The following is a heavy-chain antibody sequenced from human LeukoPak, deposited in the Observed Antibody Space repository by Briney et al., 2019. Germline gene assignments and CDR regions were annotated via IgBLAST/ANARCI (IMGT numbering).Heavy chain of an antibody. D-gene: IGHD1-20*01. CDR3: ARRYNWNYVDY. Sequence: GGSLRLSCAASGFTVSSNYMSWVRQAPGNGLEWVSVIYSDGSTYYADSVKGRFTISRDNSKNTLYLQMNSLRAEDTAVYYCARRYNWNYVDYWGQGTLVTVSS. J-gene: IGHJ4*02. CDR2: IYSDGST. CDR1: GFTVSSNY. V-gene: IGHV3-66*04.